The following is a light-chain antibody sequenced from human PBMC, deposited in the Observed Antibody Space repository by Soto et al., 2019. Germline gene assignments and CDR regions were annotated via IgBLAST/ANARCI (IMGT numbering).Light chain of an antibody. CDR2: DVN. CDR3: SSKTSSSTRLI. Sequence: QSALTQPASVSGSPGQSITISCTGTSSDVGGYKYVSWYQQHTGKAPKLLIYDVNDRPSGVSIRFPGSKSGNAASLTISGLQTEDEAIYYCSSKTSSSTRLIFGGGTKLTVL. CDR1: SSDVGGYKY. V-gene: IGLV2-14*03. J-gene: IGLJ2*01.